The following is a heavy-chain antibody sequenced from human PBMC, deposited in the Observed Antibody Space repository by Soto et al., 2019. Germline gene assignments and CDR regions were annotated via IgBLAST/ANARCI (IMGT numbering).Heavy chain of an antibody. D-gene: IGHD2-21*02. CDR3: EVTTGY. Sequence: QVQVVQSRAEVKRPGASVRVSCKASEYTFTDDIINWGRQASGQGLGWMGWMSPDSGNTGYAQQFQGRVTMTRNTSISTAYMELSSLRSEDTAVYYCEVTTGYWGQGTMVTVSS. CDR2: MSPDSGNT. J-gene: IGHJ4*02. CDR1: EYTFTDDI. V-gene: IGHV1-8*01.